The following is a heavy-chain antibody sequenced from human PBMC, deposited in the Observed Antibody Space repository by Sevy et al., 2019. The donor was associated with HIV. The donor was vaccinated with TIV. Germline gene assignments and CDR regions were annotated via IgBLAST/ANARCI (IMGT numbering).Heavy chain of an antibody. CDR1: GYSFTSYW. V-gene: IGHV5-51*01. J-gene: IGHJ1*01. CDR3: ARAEGYSSSTEYVQH. CDR2: IYPGDSDT. D-gene: IGHD6-6*01. Sequence: GESLKISCKGSGYSFTSYWIGWVRQMPGKGLEWMGIIYPGDSDTRYSPSFQGQVTISADKSIGTAYLQWSSLKASDTAMYYCARAEGYSSSTEYVQHWGQGTLVTVSS.